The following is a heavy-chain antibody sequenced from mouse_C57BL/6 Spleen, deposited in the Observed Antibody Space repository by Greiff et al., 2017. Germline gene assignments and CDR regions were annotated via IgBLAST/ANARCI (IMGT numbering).Heavy chain of an antibody. CDR3: ARWYDYDGYAMDY. CDR2: INPSSGYT. Sequence: VQLQQSGAELARPGASVKMSCKASGYTFTSYTMHWVKQRPGQGLEWIGYINPSSGYTKYNQKFKDKATLTADKSSSTAYMQLSSLTSEDSAVYYCARWYDYDGYAMDYWGQGTSVTVSS. V-gene: IGHV1-4*01. J-gene: IGHJ4*01. D-gene: IGHD2-4*01. CDR1: GYTFTSYT.